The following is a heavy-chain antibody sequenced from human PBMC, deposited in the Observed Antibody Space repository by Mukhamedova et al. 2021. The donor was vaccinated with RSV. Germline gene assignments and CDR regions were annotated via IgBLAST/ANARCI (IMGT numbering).Heavy chain of an antibody. CDR3: ARAESNLAAGGKRKLDV. Sequence: GKGLEWVAIISYDGSDKYYADSVKGRFTISRDNSKNSLYLQMNSLRAEDTAVYYCARAESNLAAGGKRKLDVWGQGTTVTVSS. CDR2: ISYDGSDK. D-gene: IGHD6-13*01. J-gene: IGHJ6*02. V-gene: IGHV3-30*03.